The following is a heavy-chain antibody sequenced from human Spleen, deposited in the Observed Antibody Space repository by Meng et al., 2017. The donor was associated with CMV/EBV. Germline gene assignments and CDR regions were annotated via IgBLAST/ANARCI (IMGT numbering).Heavy chain of an antibody. J-gene: IGHJ4*02. CDR2: IYHSGST. V-gene: IGHV4-59*01. CDR3: AYYDFWSGYPAY. CDR1: GGSISSYY. Sequence: GSLRLSCTVSGGSISSYYWSWIRQPPGKGLEWIGSIYHSGSTYYNPSLKSRVTISVDTSKNQFSLKLSSVTAADTAVYYCAYYDFWSGYPAYWGQGTLVTVSS. D-gene: IGHD3-3*01.